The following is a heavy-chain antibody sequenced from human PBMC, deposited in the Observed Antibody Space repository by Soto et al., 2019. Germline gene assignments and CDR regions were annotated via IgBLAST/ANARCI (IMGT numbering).Heavy chain of an antibody. CDR3: ARDQRVVPAAMAGVGYYYYGMDV. CDR2: IYYSRST. Sequence: SETLSLTCTVSGGSISSYDWIWIRQPPGKGLERIGYIYYSRSTNYNPSLKSRVTISVDTSKNQFSLKLSSVTAADTAVYYCARDQRVVPAAMAGVGYYYYGMDVWGQGTTVTVS. D-gene: IGHD2-2*01. V-gene: IGHV4-59*01. J-gene: IGHJ6*02. CDR1: GGSISSYD.